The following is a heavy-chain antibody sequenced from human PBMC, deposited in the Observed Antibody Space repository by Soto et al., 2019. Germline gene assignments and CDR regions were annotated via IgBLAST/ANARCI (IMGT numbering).Heavy chain of an antibody. CDR1: CGSSSSGYYY. CDR3: ARASMITFGGVIVIDAFDI. V-gene: IGHV4-30-4*02. D-gene: IGHD3-16*02. CDR2: IYYSGNT. J-gene: IGHJ3*02. Sequence: SDTLSLTCSVSCGSSSSGYYYWSGIRQPPGKGREWIGNIYYSGNTYYNPSLKSRLIISVDTSKNQFSLKLSSVTAADTAVYYCARASMITFGGVIVIDAFDIWGQGTMVTVSS.